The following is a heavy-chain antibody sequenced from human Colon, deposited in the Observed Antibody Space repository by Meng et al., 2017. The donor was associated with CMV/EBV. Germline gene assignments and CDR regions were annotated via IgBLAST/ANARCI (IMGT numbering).Heavy chain of an antibody. CDR1: GYTLTELS. V-gene: IGHV1-24*01. D-gene: IGHD3-22*01. CDR3: ATSPNYYDSSYDAFDI. J-gene: IGHJ3*02. Sequence: ASVKVSCKVSGYTLTELSMHWVRQAPGKGLEWMGGFDPEDGETIYAQKFQGRVTMTEDTSTDTAYMELSSLRSEDTAVYYCATSPNYYDSSYDAFDIWGQGTMVTVSS. CDR2: FDPEDGET.